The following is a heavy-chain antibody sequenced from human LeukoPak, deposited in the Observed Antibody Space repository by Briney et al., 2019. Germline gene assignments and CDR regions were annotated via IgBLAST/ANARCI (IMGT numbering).Heavy chain of an antibody. CDR2: ISYDGSHK. D-gene: IGHD2-15*01. CDR3: TRGLGKYCSGGSCYSTVGFDY. V-gene: IGHV3-30*03. CDR1: GFTFSSYG. J-gene: IGHJ4*02. Sequence: GGFLRLSRAASGFTFSSYGMHWVRQAPGKGLEWVAVISYDGSHKYYADSVKGRFTISRDNSKNTLYLQINSLRAEDTAVYYCTRGLGKYCSGGSCYSTVGFDYWGQGTLVTVSS.